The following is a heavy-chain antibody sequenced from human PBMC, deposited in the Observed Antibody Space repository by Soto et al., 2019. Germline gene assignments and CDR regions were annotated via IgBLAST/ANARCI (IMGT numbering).Heavy chain of an antibody. CDR1: GFSLSNARMG. CDR2: IFSNDEK. J-gene: IGHJ6*02. Sequence: GPTLVNPTETLTLTCTVSGFSLSNARMGVSWIRQPPGKALEWLAHIFSNDEKSYSTSLKSRLTISKDTSKSQVVLTMTNMDPVDTATYYCARAAAGSYYYYGMDVWGQGTTVTVSS. V-gene: IGHV2-26*01. D-gene: IGHD6-13*01. CDR3: ARAAAGSYYYYGMDV.